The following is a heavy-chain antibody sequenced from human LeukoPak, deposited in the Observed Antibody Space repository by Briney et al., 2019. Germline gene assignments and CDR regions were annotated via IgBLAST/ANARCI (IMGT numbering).Heavy chain of an antibody. J-gene: IGHJ6*03. CDR3: ARLFGDYEEGYYYYMDV. D-gene: IGHD4-17*01. CDR1: GGSIGSGSYY. CDR2: IYTSGST. Sequence: SQTLSLTCTVSGGSIGSGSYYWSWIRQPAGKGLEWIGRIYTSGSTNYNPSLKSRVTISVDTSKNQFSLKLSSVTAADTAVYYCARLFGDYEEGYYYYMDVWGKGTTVTISS. V-gene: IGHV4-61*02.